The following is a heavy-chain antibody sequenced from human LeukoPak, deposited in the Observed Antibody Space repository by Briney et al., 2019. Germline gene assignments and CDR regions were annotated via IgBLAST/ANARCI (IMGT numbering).Heavy chain of an antibody. D-gene: IGHD3-9*01. V-gene: IGHV4-34*01. CDR2: INHSGST. CDR3: ARGVSVYYDILTGYYYYYYMDV. J-gene: IGHJ6*03. Sequence: PSETLSLTCAVYGGSFSGYYWSWIRQPPGKGLEWIGEINHSGSTNYNPSLKSRVTISVDTSKNQFSLKLSSVTAADTAVYYCARGVSVYYDILTGYYYYYYMDVWGKGTTVTVPS. CDR1: GGSFSGYY.